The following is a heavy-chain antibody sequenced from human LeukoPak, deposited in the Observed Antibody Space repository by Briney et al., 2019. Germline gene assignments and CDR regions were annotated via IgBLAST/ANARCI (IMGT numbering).Heavy chain of an antibody. Sequence: SETLSLTCTVSGGSISSGDYYWSWIRQHPGKGLEWIGYIYYSGSTYYNPSLKSRVTISVDTSKNQFSLKLSSVTAADTAVYYCARALMITFGGVIRFDPWGQGTLVTVSS. D-gene: IGHD3-16*02. CDR3: ARALMITFGGVIRFDP. J-gene: IGHJ5*02. CDR2: IYYSGST. CDR1: GGSISSGDYY. V-gene: IGHV4-31*03.